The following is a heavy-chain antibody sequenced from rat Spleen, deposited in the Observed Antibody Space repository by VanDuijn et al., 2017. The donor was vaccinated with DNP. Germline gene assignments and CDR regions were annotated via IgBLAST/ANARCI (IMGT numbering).Heavy chain of an antibody. D-gene: IGHD5-1*01. Sequence: QVQLRQSGGELAKPGSSVKISCKASGYTFTSYYITWIKQTTGQGLEYFGYINTGSGGTNYNEKFKGKATLTVDRSSSTAFMQFNSLTPDDSAVYYCARSGRGHFDYWGQGVMVTVSS. V-gene: IGHV1-43*01. CDR2: INTGSGGT. CDR1: GYTFTSYY. J-gene: IGHJ2*01. CDR3: ARSGRGHFDY.